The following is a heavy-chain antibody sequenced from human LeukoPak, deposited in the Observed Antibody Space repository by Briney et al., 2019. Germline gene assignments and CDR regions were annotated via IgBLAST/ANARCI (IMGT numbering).Heavy chain of an antibody. D-gene: IGHD3-16*01. CDR2: INHSGST. CDR1: GGSFSGYY. V-gene: IGHV4-34*01. Sequence: SETLSLTCAVYGGSFSGYYWSWIRQPPGKGLEWIGEINHSGSTNYNPSLKSRVTISVDTSKNQFSLKLSSVTAADTAVYYCARSLGVYNWFDPWGQGTLVTVSS. CDR3: ARSLGVYNWFDP. J-gene: IGHJ5*02.